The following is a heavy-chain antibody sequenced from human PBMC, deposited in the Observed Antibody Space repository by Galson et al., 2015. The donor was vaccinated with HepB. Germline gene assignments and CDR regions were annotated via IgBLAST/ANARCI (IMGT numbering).Heavy chain of an antibody. CDR2: IKPDGSDG. CDR1: GFTFSSYG. CDR3: AKDKGIGGAFDT. Sequence: SLRLSCAASGFTFSSYGMHWVRQAPGKGLEWVANIKPDGSDGYYVDSVTGRFTISRDNAKNSLYLQMNSLRAEDTAVYYCAKDKGIGGAFDTWGQGTLVTVSS. J-gene: IGHJ3*02. V-gene: IGHV3-7*03. D-gene: IGHD3-16*01.